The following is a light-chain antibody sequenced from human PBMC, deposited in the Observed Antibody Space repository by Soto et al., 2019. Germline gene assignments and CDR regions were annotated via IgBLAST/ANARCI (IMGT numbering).Light chain of an antibody. V-gene: IGKV3-20*01. J-gene: IGKJ1*01. CDR1: QSVSSSY. Sequence: ESVLTQSPGTLSLSPGERATLSCRASQSVSSSYLAWYQQKPGQAPRLLIDGASSRATGIPDRFSGSGSGTDFTLTISRLEREDFAVYYCQQYGSSPPWTFGQGTKVEIK. CDR2: GAS. CDR3: QQYGSSPPWT.